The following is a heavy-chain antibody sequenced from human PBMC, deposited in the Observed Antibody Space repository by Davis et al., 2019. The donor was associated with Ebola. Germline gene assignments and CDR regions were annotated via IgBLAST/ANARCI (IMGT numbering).Heavy chain of an antibody. CDR1: GYTFTGYY. CDR3: ARGPYYDFWSGYSQGGGMDV. J-gene: IGHJ6*02. V-gene: IGHV1-2*02. D-gene: IGHD3-3*01. CDR2: INPNSGGT. Sequence: ASVKVSCKASGYTFTGYYMHWVRQAPGQGLEWMGWINPNSGGTNYAQKFQGRVTMTRDTSISTAYMELSRLRSDDTAVYYCARGPYYDFWSGYSQGGGMDVWGQGTTVTASS.